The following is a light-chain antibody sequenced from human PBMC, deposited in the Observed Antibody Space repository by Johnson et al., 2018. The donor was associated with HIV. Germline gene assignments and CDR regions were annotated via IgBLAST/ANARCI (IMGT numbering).Light chain of an antibody. Sequence: QSVLTQSPSVSAAPGQKVTISCSGSSSNIGNNYVSWYQQLPGTAPKLLIYENNKRPSGIPDRFSGSKSGTSATLGITGLQTGDEADYYCGTWDSSLSASYVFGTGTKVTVI. J-gene: IGLJ1*01. CDR2: ENN. V-gene: IGLV1-51*02. CDR3: GTWDSSLSASYV. CDR1: SSNIGNNY.